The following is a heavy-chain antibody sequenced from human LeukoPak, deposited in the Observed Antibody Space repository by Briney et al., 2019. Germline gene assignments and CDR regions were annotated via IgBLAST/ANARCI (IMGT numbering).Heavy chain of an antibody. V-gene: IGHV1-18*01. J-gene: IGHJ4*01. CDR1: GYPIDNFG. Sequence: ASVKVSCKASGYPIDNFGLTWVRQAPGQGLEWMGWISAYNGNTHYAQKFRGRLTLTTETSTSTAYLELRSLKSDDTAVYYCARDRVGGDLTGVSLYWGQGTLVTVSS. CDR2: ISAYNGNT. CDR3: ARDRVGGDLTGVSLY. D-gene: IGHD4-17*01.